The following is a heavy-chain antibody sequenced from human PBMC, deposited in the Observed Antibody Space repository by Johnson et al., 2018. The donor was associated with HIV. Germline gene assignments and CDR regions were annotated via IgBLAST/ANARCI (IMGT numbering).Heavy chain of an antibody. J-gene: IGHJ3*02. D-gene: IGHD3-10*01. CDR3: AKAMSPMVRGNI. CDR1: GFTFSSYG. CDR2: ISYDGSNK. Sequence: QVQLVESGGGVVQPGRSLRLSCAVSGFTFSSYGMHWVRRAPGKGLEWVAVISYDGSNKYYADSVKGRFTISRDNSKNTLYLQMNSLRAEDTAVYYCAKAMSPMVRGNIWGQGTMVTVSS. V-gene: IGHV3-30*18.